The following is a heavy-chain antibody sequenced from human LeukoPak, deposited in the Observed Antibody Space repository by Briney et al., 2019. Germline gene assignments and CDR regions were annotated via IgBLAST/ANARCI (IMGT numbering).Heavy chain of an antibody. D-gene: IGHD2-2*03. CDR1: GDSVSSNSAA. Sequence: SQTLSLTCAISGDSVSSNSAAWNWIRQSPSRGLEWLGRTYYRSKWYNDYAVSVKSRITINPDTSKNQFSLQLNSVTPEDTAVYYCARGHLVIVVVPAAIVSNWFDPWGQGTLVTVSS. CDR3: ARGHLVIVVVPAAIVSNWFDP. V-gene: IGHV6-1*01. CDR2: TYYRSKWYN. J-gene: IGHJ5*02.